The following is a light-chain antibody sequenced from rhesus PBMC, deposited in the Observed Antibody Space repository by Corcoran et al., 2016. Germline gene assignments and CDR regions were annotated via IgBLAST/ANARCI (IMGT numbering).Light chain of an antibody. J-gene: IGKJ4*01. V-gene: IGKV1-69*01. CDR2: RAS. CDR3: QQHDNSPLT. Sequence: DIQMTQSPSSLSASVGDRVTITCRASQGIRNWLAWYQQKPGKAPNLLIYRASNLEKGVPSRFRGSGAGTYFTLTISSLKPEDIATYYCQQHDNSPLTFGGGTKVEL. CDR1: QGIRNW.